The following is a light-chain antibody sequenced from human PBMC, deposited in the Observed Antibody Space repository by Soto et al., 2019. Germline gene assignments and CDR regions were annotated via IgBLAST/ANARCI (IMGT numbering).Light chain of an antibody. CDR2: GAS. J-gene: IGKJ4*01. Sequence: ETVMSQSPATLSVYLGEGATLSCRASQSVSSNLVWYQHRPGQAPRLLIYGASTRATDIPARFSGSGSGTEITLTISSLQSDDYAVYYCQQYNNWLTFGGGTKVDNK. CDR1: QSVSSN. CDR3: QQYNNWLT. V-gene: IGKV3-15*01.